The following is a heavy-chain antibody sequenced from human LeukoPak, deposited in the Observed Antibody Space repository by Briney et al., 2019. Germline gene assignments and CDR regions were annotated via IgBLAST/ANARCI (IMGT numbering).Heavy chain of an antibody. CDR2: IYYSGST. D-gene: IGHD1-1*01. CDR1: GGSISSHY. V-gene: IGHV4-59*11. J-gene: IGHJ4*02. CDR3: ARSAGTEFDY. Sequence: PSETLSLTCTVSGGSISSHYWSWIRQPPGKGLEWIGYIYYSGSTNYNPSLKSRVTISVDTSKNQFSLKLSSVTAADTAVYYCARSAGTEFDYWGQGTLVTVSS.